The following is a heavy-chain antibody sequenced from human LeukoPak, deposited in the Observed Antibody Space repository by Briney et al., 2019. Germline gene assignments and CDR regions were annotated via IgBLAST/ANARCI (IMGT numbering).Heavy chain of an antibody. CDR2: IIPIFGTE. D-gene: IGHD2-2*01. CDR3: ARATGYCSSTSCYFFDY. J-gene: IGHJ4*02. V-gene: IGHV1-69*13. CDR1: GGTFSSYA. Sequence: ASVKVSCKASGGTFSSYAISWVRQAPGQGLEWMGGIIPIFGTENYAQKFQASVTITAHDSTTTASIEPTSLTSEDPAIYYSARATGYCSSTSCYFFDYCRQGPLAPVSS.